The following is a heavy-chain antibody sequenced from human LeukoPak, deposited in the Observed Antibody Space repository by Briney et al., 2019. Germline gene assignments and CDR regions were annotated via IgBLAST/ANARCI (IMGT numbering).Heavy chain of an antibody. Sequence: GSLRLSCAASGFTFSSYAMHWVRQAPGKGLEYVSGISSNGGSTYYANSVKGRFTSSRDNSKSTLYLQMGSLRAEDMAVYYCARGYDFWSGYWSHSDYWGQGPWSPSPQ. CDR1: GFTFSSYA. D-gene: IGHD3-3*01. V-gene: IGHV3-64*01. CDR2: ISSNGGST. CDR3: ARGYDFWSGYWSHSDY. J-gene: IGHJ4*02.